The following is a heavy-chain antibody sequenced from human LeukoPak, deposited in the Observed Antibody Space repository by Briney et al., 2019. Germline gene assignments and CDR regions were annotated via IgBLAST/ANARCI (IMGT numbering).Heavy chain of an antibody. Sequence: KPSETLSLTCTVSGGSISSYYWSWIRQPPGKGLEWIGYIYYSGSTNYNPSLKSRVTISVDTSKNQFSLKLSSVTAADTAVYYCARRYCSGGSCYSALDYWGQGTLITVSS. V-gene: IGHV4-59*08. CDR1: GGSISSYY. CDR2: IYYSGST. D-gene: IGHD2-15*01. J-gene: IGHJ4*02. CDR3: ARRYCSGGSCYSALDY.